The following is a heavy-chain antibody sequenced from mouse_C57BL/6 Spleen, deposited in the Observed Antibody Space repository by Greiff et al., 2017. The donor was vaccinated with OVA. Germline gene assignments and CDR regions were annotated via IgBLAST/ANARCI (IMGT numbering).Heavy chain of an antibody. J-gene: IGHJ2*01. CDR3: TRSKTAQATPFDY. CDR1: GYTFTSYW. D-gene: IGHD3-2*02. V-gene: IGHV1-5*01. CDR2: IYPGNSDT. Sequence: EVQLQQSGTVLARPGASVKMSCKTSGYTFTSYWMHWVKQRPGQGLEWIGAIYPGNSDTSYNQKFKGKAKLTAVTSASTAYMELSSLTNEDSAVYYCTRSKTAQATPFDYWGQGTTLTVSS.